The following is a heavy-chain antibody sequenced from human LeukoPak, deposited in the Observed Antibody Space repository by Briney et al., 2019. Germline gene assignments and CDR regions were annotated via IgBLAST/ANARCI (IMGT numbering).Heavy chain of an antibody. V-gene: IGHV3-48*03. D-gene: IGHD4-11*01. Sequence: GGSLRLSCAASGFTFSSYAMNWVRQAPGKGLEWVSYISSSGSTIYYADSVKGRFTISRDNAKNSLYLQINSLRAEDTAVYYCASSTRTRLQPDYWGQGTLVTVSS. J-gene: IGHJ4*02. CDR2: ISSSGSTI. CDR1: GFTFSSYA. CDR3: ASSTRTRLQPDY.